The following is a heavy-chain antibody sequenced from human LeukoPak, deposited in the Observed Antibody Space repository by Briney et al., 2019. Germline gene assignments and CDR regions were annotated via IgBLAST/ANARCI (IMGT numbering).Heavy chain of an antibody. V-gene: IGHV5-51*01. D-gene: IGHD1-1*01. CDR1: GYRFTNYW. J-gene: IGHJ4*02. CDR3: ARPGTTGTIPFDY. CDR2: IYPGDSDA. Sequence: TGESLKISCKGSGYRFTNYWIGWVRQMPGKGLEWMGIIYPGDSDARYSPSFQGQVTFSADKSISTAYLQWSSLKASDTAMYYCARPGTTGTIPFDYWGQGTLVTVSS.